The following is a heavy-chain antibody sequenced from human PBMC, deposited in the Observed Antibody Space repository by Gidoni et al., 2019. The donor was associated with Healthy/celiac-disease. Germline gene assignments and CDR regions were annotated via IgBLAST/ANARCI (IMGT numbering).Heavy chain of an antibody. CDR1: GFTFSSYA. CDR2: ISYDGSNK. J-gene: IGHJ4*02. CDR3: ARGFTVTTEYAPFDY. D-gene: IGHD4-17*01. V-gene: IGHV3-30-3*01. Sequence: QVQLVESGGGVVQPGRSLRLSCAASGFTFSSYAMHWVRQAPGKGLEWVAVISYDGSNKYYADSVKGRFTISRDNSKNTLYLQMNSLRAEDTAVYYCARGFTVTTEYAPFDYWGQGTLVTVSS.